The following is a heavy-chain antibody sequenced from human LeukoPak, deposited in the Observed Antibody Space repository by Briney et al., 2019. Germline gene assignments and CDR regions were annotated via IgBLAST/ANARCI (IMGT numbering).Heavy chain of an antibody. CDR3: ATARGGY. CDR1: GFTFRNYW. CDR2: TSTSGGST. J-gene: IGHJ4*02. D-gene: IGHD2-15*01. V-gene: IGHV3-23*01. Sequence: PGGSLRLSCAASGFTFRNYWMRWVRQAPGKGLEWVSGTSTSGGSTYYADSVKGRFTISRDNSKNTLSLQMTSLRAEDTAVYYCATARGGYWGQGTLVTVSS.